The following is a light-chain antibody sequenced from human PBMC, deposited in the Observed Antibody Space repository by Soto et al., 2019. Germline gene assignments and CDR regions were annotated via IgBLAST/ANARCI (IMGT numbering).Light chain of an antibody. CDR1: SSDVGGYNY. J-gene: IGLJ1*01. CDR2: EVS. CDR3: SSYTGSSTLV. Sequence: QSALTQPASVSGSPGLSITISCTGTSSDVGGYNYVSWYQQHPGKAPKLMIYEVSNRPSGVSNRFSGSKSGNTASLTISGLQAEDEADYYCSSYTGSSTLVFGTGTQLTVL. V-gene: IGLV2-14*01.